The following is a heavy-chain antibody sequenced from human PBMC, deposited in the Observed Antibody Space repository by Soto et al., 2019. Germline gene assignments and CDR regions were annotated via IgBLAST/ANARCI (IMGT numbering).Heavy chain of an antibody. Sequence: ASVKVSCKASGGTFSSYAISWVRQAPGQGLEWMGGIIPIFGTANYAQKFQGRVTITADESTSTAYMELSSLRSDDTAVYYCARVPLRTTVNLFDSSGQGSLVIVSS. CDR3: ARVPLRTTVNLFDS. CDR2: IIPIFGTA. CDR1: GGTFSSYA. D-gene: IGHD1-26*01. V-gene: IGHV1-69*13. J-gene: IGHJ5*01.